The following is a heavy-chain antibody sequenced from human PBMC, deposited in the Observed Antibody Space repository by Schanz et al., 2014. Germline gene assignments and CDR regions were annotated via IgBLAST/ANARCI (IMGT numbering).Heavy chain of an antibody. V-gene: IGHV3-23*01. CDR2: ITGSGSKT. CDR3: ARSGSSNWYFFDY. J-gene: IGHJ4*02. D-gene: IGHD6-13*01. Sequence: EVQLLESGGGLVQPGGSLRISCAASGFTFSGYAMSWVRQAPGKGLEWVSAITGSGSKTYYADSVKGRFTIARDNSKNTLYVQMNSLRSEDTAVYYCARSGSSNWYFFDYWGQGTLVTVSS. CDR1: GFTFSGYA.